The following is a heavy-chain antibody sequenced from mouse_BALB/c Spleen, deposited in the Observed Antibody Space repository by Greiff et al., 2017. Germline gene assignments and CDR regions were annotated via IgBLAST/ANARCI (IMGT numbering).Heavy chain of an antibody. CDR1: GFTFSDYY. CDR3: AREDWDGHYYAMDY. Sequence: EVQLVESGGGLVKPGGSLKLSCAASGFTFSDYYMYWVRQTPEKRLEWVATISDGGSYTYYPDSVKVRFTFSRDNAKNNLYLQMSSLKSEDTAMYYCAREDWDGHYYAMDYWGQGTSVNGSS. J-gene: IGHJ4*01. D-gene: IGHD4-1*01. V-gene: IGHV5-4*02. CDR2: ISDGGSYT.